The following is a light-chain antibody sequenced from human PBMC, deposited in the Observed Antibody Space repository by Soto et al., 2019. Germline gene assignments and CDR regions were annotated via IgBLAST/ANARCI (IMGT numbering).Light chain of an antibody. Sequence: DIQMTQSPSSLSASVGDRVTITCQASQDISNYLNWYQQKPGKAPKILIYDVSVLEAGVPSRFSGGGSGTHFTLTIRSLQAEDAATYYCQQFDNLPLTFGGGTKVEIK. CDR1: QDISNY. CDR2: DVS. CDR3: QQFDNLPLT. J-gene: IGKJ4*01. V-gene: IGKV1-33*01.